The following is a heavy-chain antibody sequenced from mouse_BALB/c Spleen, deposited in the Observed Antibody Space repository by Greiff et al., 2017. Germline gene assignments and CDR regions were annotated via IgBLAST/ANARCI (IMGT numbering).Heavy chain of an antibody. CDR2: INPGSGGT. J-gene: IGHJ4*01. Sequence: QVQLQQSGAELVRPGTSVKVSCKASGYAFTNYLIEWVKQRPGQGLEWIGVINPGSGGTNYNEKFKGKATLTADKSSSTAYMQLSSLTSEDSAVYYCARGDYGPYYYAMDYWGQGTSVTVSS. CDR1: GYAFTNYL. V-gene: IGHV1-54*01. CDR3: ARGDYGPYYYAMDY. D-gene: IGHD1-2*01.